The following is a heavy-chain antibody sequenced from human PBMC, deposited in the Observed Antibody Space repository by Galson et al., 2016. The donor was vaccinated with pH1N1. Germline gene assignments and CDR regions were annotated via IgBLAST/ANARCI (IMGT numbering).Heavy chain of an antibody. CDR1: GFSLSTSGMC. V-gene: IGHV2-70*20. Sequence: PALVKPTQTLTLTCTFSGFSLSTSGMCVSWVRQPPGKALEWLALIDWGDEKYYSTSRKTRLTISKDTSKNQMVLTMTNMDPVDTATYSCARFTYGDYTTYFDYWGQGTLVTVSS. CDR3: ARFTYGDYTTYFDY. J-gene: IGHJ4*02. D-gene: IGHD4-17*01. CDR2: IDWGDEK.